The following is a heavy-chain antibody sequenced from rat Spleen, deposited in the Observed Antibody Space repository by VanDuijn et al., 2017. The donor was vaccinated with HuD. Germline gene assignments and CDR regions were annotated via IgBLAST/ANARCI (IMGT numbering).Heavy chain of an antibody. CDR1: GFSLSSYG. Sequence: QVQLKESGPGLVQPSQTLSPTCTVSGFSLSSYGVIWVRQPPGKGLEWKGVIWGNGQTNYNSALKSRLSISRDTSKSQVFLKMNNLQTEDTAMYFCARRGYYGYNPYVMDAWGQGASVTVSS. CDR3: ARRGYYGYNPYVMDA. V-gene: IGHV2S61*01. D-gene: IGHD1-9*01. CDR2: IWGNGQT. J-gene: IGHJ4*01.